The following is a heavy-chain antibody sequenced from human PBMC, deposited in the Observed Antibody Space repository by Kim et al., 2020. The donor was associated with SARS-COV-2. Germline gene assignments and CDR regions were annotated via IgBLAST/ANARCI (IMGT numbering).Heavy chain of an antibody. J-gene: IGHJ1*01. D-gene: IGHD3-16*02. V-gene: IGHV3-7*01. CDR3: ARGEYEDYIWGSYRYEYFQH. CDR2: IKQDGSEK. Sequence: GGSLRLSCAASGFTFSSYWMSWVRQAPGKGLEWVANIKQDGSEKYYVDSVKGRFTISRDNAKNSLYLQMNSLRAEDTAVYYCARGEYEDYIWGSYRYEYFQHWGQGTLVTVSS. CDR1: GFTFSSYW.